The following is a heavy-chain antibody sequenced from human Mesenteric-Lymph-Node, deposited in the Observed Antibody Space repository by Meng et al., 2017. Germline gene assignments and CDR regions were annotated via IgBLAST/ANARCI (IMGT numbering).Heavy chain of an antibody. J-gene: IGHJ4*02. Sequence: SETLSLTCTVSGDSITSYYWSWIRQPPGKGLEWIAWIYYSGSTNYNPSLKSRVTISMDTSKHQFSLNLTSVTTADTAVYNCARAGYASGSYYVYFDHWGQGTMVTVSS. V-gene: IGHV4-59*01. CDR3: ARAGYASGSYYVYFDH. CDR1: GDSITSYY. CDR2: IYYSGST. D-gene: IGHD3-10*01.